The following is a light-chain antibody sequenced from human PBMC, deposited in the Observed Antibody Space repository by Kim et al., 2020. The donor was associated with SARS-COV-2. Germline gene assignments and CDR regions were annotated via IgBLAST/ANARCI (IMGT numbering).Light chain of an antibody. Sequence: VSQGQTARITCPGDALPKQYAYWYQQKPGQAPVLVIYKDSERHSGIPERFSGSSSGTTVTLTISGVQAEDEADYYCQSADSSGTYEFGGGTQLTVL. CDR1: ALPKQY. J-gene: IGLJ2*01. V-gene: IGLV3-25*03. CDR2: KDS. CDR3: QSADSSGTYE.